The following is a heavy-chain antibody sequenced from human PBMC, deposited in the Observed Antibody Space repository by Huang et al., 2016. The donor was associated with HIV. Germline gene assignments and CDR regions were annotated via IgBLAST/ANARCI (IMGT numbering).Heavy chain of an antibody. D-gene: IGHD6-13*01. CDR3: AKDKLGGMDV. J-gene: IGHJ6*02. CDR1: GFPFSSYG. V-gene: IGHV3-30*18. Sequence: QVQLVESGGGVVQPGRSLRLSCAASGFPFSSYGMPWVRQTQGKGLEWVAVIADDGRNKYYADSVKGRVTISRDSSKNTLYLEMNSLRTEDTAVYYCAKDKLGGMDVWGQGTTVTVSS. CDR2: IADDGRNK.